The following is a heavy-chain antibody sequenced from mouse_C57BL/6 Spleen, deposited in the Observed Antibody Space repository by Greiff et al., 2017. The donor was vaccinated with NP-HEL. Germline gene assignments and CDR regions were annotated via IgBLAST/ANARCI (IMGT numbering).Heavy chain of an antibody. J-gene: IGHJ4*01. V-gene: IGHV5-9-1*02. Sequence: EVKLMESGEGLVKPGGSLKLSCAASGFTFSSYAMSWVRQTPEKRLEWVAYISSGGDYIYYADTVKGRFTISRDNARNTLYLQMSSLKSEDTAMYYCTRGTGTLYYYAMDYWGQGTSVTVSS. D-gene: IGHD4-1*01. CDR2: ISSGGDYI. CDR1: GFTFSSYA. CDR3: TRGTGTLYYYAMDY.